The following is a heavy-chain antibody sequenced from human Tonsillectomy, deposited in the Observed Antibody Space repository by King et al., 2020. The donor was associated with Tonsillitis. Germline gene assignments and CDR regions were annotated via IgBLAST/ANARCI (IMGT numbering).Heavy chain of an antibody. V-gene: IGHV3-66*01. CDR3: AREGPKWETLEYFDY. Sequence: VQLVESGGGLVQPGGSLRLSCAASGFTVSSNYMSWVRQAPGQGLEWGSVIYSGGDTYYADSVKGRCTISRDNSKNTLYLQMNSLRVEDTAVYYCAREGPKWETLEYFDYWGQGTLVTVSS. CDR2: IYSGGDT. D-gene: IGHD1-26*01. J-gene: IGHJ4*02. CDR1: GFTVSSNY.